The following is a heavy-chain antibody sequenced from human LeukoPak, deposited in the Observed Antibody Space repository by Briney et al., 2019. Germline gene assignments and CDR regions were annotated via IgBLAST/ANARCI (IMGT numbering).Heavy chain of an antibody. Sequence: PGGSLRLSCAASGFTFSSYGMHWVRQAPGKGLEWVAVIWYDGGNKYYADSVKGRFTISRDNSKNTLYLQMNSLRAEDTAVYYCAKEAIQLWPIFDYWGQGTLVTVSS. CDR2: IWYDGGNK. CDR3: AKEAIQLWPIFDY. CDR1: GFTFSSYG. D-gene: IGHD5-18*01. V-gene: IGHV3-33*06. J-gene: IGHJ4*02.